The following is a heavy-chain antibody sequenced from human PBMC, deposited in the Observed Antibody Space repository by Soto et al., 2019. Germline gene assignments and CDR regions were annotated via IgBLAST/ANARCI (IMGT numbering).Heavy chain of an antibody. Sequence: SETLSLTCTVSGGSISSGGDYWSWIRQHPGKGLEWIGYIYYSGSTYYNPSLKSRVTISVDTSKNQFSLKLSSVTAADTAVYYYGSGTNGYYYYMDVWGKGTTVTVSS. V-gene: IGHV4-31*03. CDR1: GGSISSGGDY. CDR2: IYYSGST. CDR3: GSGTNGYYYYMDV. D-gene: IGHD3-10*01. J-gene: IGHJ6*03.